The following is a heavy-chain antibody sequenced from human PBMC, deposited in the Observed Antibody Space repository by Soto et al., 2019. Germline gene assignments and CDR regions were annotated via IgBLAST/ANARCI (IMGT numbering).Heavy chain of an antibody. CDR1: GFTFRNYA. CDR3: ANDAISGDGIWRMDS. Sequence: VQLLESGGGLVQPGGSLRLSCAASGFTFRNYAMTWARQAPGKGLEWVSSLLRSGSSAYYADSVRGRFTISSDTSAHSLYLQMDNLRAEDAAIYYCANDAISGDGIWRMDSGGQGTVVTVSS. J-gene: IGHJ4*02. CDR2: LLRSGSSA. D-gene: IGHD4-17*01. V-gene: IGHV3-23*01.